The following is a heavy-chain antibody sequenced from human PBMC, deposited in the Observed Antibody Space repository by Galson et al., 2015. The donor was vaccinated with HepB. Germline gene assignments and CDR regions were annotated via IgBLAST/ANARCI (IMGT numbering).Heavy chain of an antibody. CDR3: ARDSVSSTSSYYYYYYGMDV. Sequence: SLRLSCAASGFTFSNYAMSWVRQAPGKGLEWVSAIDKTGGTTYYADSVKGRFTISRDNSKNTLCLQMNSLRTEDTAVFYCARDSVSSTSSYYYYYYGMDVWGQGTTVTVSS. J-gene: IGHJ6*02. D-gene: IGHD2-2*01. CDR1: GFTFSNYA. V-gene: IGHV3-23*01. CDR2: IDKTGGTT.